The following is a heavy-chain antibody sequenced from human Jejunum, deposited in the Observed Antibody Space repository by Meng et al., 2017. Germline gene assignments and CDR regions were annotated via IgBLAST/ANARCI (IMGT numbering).Heavy chain of an antibody. Sequence: QVHVVQCGAEVKGPGASVKLSCKASGYPFTSSGIHWLRQAPGQRLEWLGWIIAGNGNTKYSQTFQGRVAITSDTSARTAYMELSSLTSEDTAVYYCARSENYSPFDYWGQGTLVTVSS. CDR2: IIAGNGNT. J-gene: IGHJ4*02. CDR3: ARSENYSPFDY. D-gene: IGHD2-15*01. V-gene: IGHV1-3*01. CDR1: GYPFTSSG.